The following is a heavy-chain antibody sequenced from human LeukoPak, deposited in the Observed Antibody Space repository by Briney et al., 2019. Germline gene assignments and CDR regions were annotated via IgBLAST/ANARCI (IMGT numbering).Heavy chain of an antibody. V-gene: IGHV3-23*01. CDR2: ISRSGGNT. D-gene: IGHD2-15*01. CDR1: GFTFNDYA. CDR3: AKAVVPSSTSEGNFDY. J-gene: IGHJ4*02. Sequence: GGSLRLSCAASGFTFNDYAMIWVRQPPGKGLEWVSAISRSGGNTYYADSVKGRFTISRDNSKNTLYLQMNRLRAEDTAVYYCAKAVVPSSTSEGNFDYWGQGTLVTVSS.